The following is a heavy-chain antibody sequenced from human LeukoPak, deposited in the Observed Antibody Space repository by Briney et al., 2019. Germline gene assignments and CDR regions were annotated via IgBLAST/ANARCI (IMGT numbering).Heavy chain of an antibody. V-gene: IGHV1-46*01. Sequence: ASVRVSCKASGYTFTSYYMHWVRQAPGQGLEWMGIINPSGGSTSYAQKFQGRVTMTRDMSTSTVYMELSSLRSEDTAVYYCARDKGGCSGGSCPGNYYYYYYMDVWGKGTTVTVSS. CDR3: ARDKGGCSGGSCPGNYYYYYYMDV. CDR2: INPSGGST. J-gene: IGHJ6*03. CDR1: GYTFTSYY. D-gene: IGHD2-15*01.